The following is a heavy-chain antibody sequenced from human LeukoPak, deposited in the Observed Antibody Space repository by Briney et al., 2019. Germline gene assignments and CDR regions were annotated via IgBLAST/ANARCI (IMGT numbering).Heavy chain of an antibody. Sequence: GESLKISCKGSGYTFTNYWIGWVRQMPGIGLEWMGIIYPGDSDTRYSPSFQGQVTISVVKSISTAYLEWSSLKASDTAMYYCARHVSSSRVAYDVWGQGTMVTVSS. CDR3: ARHVSSSRVAYDV. CDR1: GYTFTNYW. CDR2: IYPGDSDT. D-gene: IGHD2-2*01. J-gene: IGHJ3*01. V-gene: IGHV5-51*01.